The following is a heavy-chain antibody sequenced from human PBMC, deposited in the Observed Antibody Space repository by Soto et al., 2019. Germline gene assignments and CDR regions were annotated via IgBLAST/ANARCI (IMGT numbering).Heavy chain of an antibody. CDR2: IYYSGST. J-gene: IGHJ4*02. CDR1: GGSISSGGYY. CDR3: ARSSNSANYFDY. Sequence: QVQLQESGPGLVKPSQTLSLTCTVSGGSISSGGYYWSWIRQHPGKGLEWIGYIYYSGSTYYNPSPNSRVTISVDTSKNQFSLKLSSVTAADTAVYYCARSSNSANYFDYWGQGTLVTVSS. D-gene: IGHD2-2*01. V-gene: IGHV4-31*03.